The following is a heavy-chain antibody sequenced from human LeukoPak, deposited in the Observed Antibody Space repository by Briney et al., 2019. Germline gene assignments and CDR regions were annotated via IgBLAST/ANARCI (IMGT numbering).Heavy chain of an antibody. CDR3: ARVGYYGSSGYYEY. V-gene: IGHV1-2*06. Sequence: GASVTVSCKASGYTLTDYYMHWVRQAPGQGLEWMGRINPNSGGTNYAQKFQGRVTMTRDTSISTVYMELSRLRSDDTAVYYCARVGYYGSSGYYEYWGQGTLVTVSS. J-gene: IGHJ4*02. CDR2: INPNSGGT. CDR1: GYTLTDYY. D-gene: IGHD3-22*01.